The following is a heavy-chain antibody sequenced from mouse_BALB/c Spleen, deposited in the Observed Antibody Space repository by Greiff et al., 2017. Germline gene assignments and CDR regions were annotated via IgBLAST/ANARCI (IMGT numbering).Heavy chain of an antibody. CDR1: GFTFSSYT. V-gene: IGHV5-6-4*01. CDR2: ISSGGSYT. Sequence: DVKLVESGGGLVKPGGSLKLSCAASGFTFSSYTMSWVRQTPEKRLEWVATISSGGSYTYYPDSVKGRFTISRDNAKNTLYLQMSSLKSEDTAMYYCTRAGVDYWGQGTTLTVSS. J-gene: IGHJ2*01. CDR3: TRAGVDY.